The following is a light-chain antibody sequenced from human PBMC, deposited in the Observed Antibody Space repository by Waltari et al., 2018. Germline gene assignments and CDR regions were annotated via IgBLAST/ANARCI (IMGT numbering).Light chain of an antibody. CDR1: SSNVGFNS. Sequence: QSVLTQPPSASGTPGQRVTIPCSGRSSNVGFNSVYWYQQIPGTAPKLRIHRDNQRPSGVPDRFSGSKSGASASLAVSGLRSEDEADYYCAVWDDSLGTFFFGTGTQVTVL. CDR2: RDN. J-gene: IGLJ1*01. CDR3: AVWDDSLGTFF. V-gene: IGLV1-47*01.